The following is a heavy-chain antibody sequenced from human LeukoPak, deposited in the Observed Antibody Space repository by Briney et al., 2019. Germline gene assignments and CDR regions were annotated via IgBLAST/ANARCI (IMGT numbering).Heavy chain of an antibody. V-gene: IGHV4-59*01. J-gene: IGHJ5*02. Sequence: PSETLSLTCTVSGGSISSYYWSWIRQPPGKGLEWIGYIYYSGRSTYYNPSLKSRVTIPIDTSKNQFSLKLSSVTAADTAVYYCARGGYYGSGNDFRFDPWGQGTLVTVSS. D-gene: IGHD3-10*01. CDR3: ARGGYYGSGNDFRFDP. CDR1: GGSISSYY. CDR2: IYYSGRST.